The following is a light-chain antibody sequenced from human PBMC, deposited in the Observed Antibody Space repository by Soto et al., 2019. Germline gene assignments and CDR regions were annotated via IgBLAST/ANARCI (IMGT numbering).Light chain of an antibody. V-gene: IGKV3-15*01. CDR2: SAS. CDR3: QQRNSYSFT. J-gene: IGKJ4*01. Sequence: EIVIPQAPSSLPGSQGGRATVTCRASQSVSSSLAWYQQRPGQAPRLLIYSASTRATGVPARFSGSGSGTEFTLTISSLEPEDFAVYYCQQRNSYSFTFGRGTKVDI. CDR1: QSVSSS.